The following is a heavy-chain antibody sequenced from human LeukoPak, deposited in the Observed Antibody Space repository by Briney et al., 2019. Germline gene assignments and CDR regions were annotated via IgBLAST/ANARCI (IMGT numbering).Heavy chain of an antibody. CDR2: IKQDGSEK. V-gene: IGHV3-7*01. CDR1: GFTFSSYW. Sequence: PGGSLRLSCAASGFTFSSYWMSWVRQAPGKGLEWVANIKQDGSEKYYVDSVKGRFTISRDNAKNSLYLQMNSLRAEDTAVYYCARDGPRIVGATSYYYYGMDVWGQGTTVTVSS. CDR3: ARDGPRIVGATSYYYYGMDV. D-gene: IGHD1-26*01. J-gene: IGHJ6*02.